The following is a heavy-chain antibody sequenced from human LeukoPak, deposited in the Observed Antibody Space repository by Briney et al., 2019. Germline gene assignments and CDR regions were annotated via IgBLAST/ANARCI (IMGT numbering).Heavy chain of an antibody. CDR3: ARDRYCSITKCYNWFDP. CDR2: ISAYNGNT. V-gene: IGHV1-18*01. D-gene: IGHD2-2*01. CDR1: GYTFTSYG. J-gene: IGHJ5*02. Sequence: ASVKVSCKASGYTFTSYGISWVRQAPGQGLEWMGWISAYNGNTNYAQKLQDRVTMTTHTSTSTAYMELRSLRSDETAVYYCARDRYCSITKCYNWFDPWGQGTLVTVSS.